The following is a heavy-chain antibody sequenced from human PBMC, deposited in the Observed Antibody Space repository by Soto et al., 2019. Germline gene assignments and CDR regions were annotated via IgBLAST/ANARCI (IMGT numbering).Heavy chain of an antibody. Sequence: ASVKVSCKASGGTFSSYTISWVRQAPGQGLEWMGRIIPILGIANYAQKFQGRVTITADKSTSTAYMELSSLRSEDTAVYYCARDGGFTYYDILTGSGSYYGMDVWGQGTTVTVSS. J-gene: IGHJ6*02. V-gene: IGHV1-69*04. CDR2: IIPILGIA. D-gene: IGHD3-9*01. CDR3: ARDGGFTYYDILTGSGSYYGMDV. CDR1: GGTFSSYT.